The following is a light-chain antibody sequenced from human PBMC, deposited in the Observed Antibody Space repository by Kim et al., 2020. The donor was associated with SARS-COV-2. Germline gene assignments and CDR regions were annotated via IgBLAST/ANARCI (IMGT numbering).Light chain of an antibody. CDR1: QSVTPNY. J-gene: IGKJ2*01. CDR3: QQYGTSPRT. CDR2: GAA. V-gene: IGKV3-20*01. Sequence: LAPAAGAIVTCRTSQSVTPNYLAWYPQKPGQAPRLRMYGAATRATGIPDRFSGSRSGTEFTLTISRLGPEDFAVYYCQQYGTSPRTFGQGTKLEI.